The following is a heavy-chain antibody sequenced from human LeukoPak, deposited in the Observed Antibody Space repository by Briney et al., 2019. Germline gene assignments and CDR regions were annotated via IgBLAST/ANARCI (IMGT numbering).Heavy chain of an antibody. CDR3: ARAPRGHAPVNY. CDR2: ISYDGSNK. V-gene: IGHV3-30*04. CDR1: GFTFSSYA. Sequence: GGSLRLSCAASGFTFSSYAMHWVRQAPGKGLEWVAVISYDGSNKYYADSVKGRFTISRDNSKNTLYLQMNSLRAEDTAVYYCARAPRGHAPVNYWGQGTLVTVSS. J-gene: IGHJ4*02.